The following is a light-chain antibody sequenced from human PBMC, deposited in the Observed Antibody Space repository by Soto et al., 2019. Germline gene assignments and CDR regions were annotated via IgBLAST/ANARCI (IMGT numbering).Light chain of an antibody. Sequence: DIVMTQSPEPLAVSLGERATINCKSSQSVLSSSIAWYQQKPGQPPKLLIYWASTRESGVPDRFSGSGSGTDFTLTISSLQAEDVAVYYCQQYFSTPQTFGQGTKLEIK. CDR2: WAS. CDR1: QSVLSSS. V-gene: IGKV4-1*01. J-gene: IGKJ2*01. CDR3: QQYFSTPQT.